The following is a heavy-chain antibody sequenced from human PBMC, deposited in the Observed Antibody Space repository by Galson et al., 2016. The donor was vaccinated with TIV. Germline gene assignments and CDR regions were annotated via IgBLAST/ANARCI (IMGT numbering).Heavy chain of an antibody. V-gene: IGHV3-7*01. D-gene: IGHD1-26*01. CDR2: MSKDGSEK. CDR3: TRLGPSSVFDF. J-gene: IGHJ4*02. Sequence: SLRLSCAASGFRFGDYWGTWVRQAPGKGLEWVASMSKDGSEKYYVDSVKGRFTFTRDNTKNSLYLQMNNLRAEDTAIYYCTRLGPSSVFDFWGQGALVTVSS. CDR1: GFRFGDYW.